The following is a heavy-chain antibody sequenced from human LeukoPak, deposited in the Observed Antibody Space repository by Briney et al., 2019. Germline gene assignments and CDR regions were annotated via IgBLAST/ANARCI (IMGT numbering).Heavy chain of an antibody. CDR1: GGSISTYY. Sequence: KPSETLSLTCTVSGGSISTYYWSWIRQPPGKGLEWIGYIYNSGSTNYNPSLKSRATISVDTSKNQFSLKLSSVTAADTAVYYCARENSNSWYLDYWGQGTLVTVSS. V-gene: IGHV4-59*01. J-gene: IGHJ4*02. CDR3: ARENSNSWYLDY. CDR2: IYNSGST. D-gene: IGHD6-13*01.